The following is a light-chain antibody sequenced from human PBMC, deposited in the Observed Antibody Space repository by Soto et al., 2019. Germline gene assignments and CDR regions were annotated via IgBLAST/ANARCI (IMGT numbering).Light chain of an antibody. J-gene: IGKJ2*01. CDR3: QQYGTSPLYT. CDR2: RAA. CDR1: QSFTSNY. V-gene: IGKV3-20*01. Sequence: EMVLTQAPGTLSFSPGERATLSCTARQSFTSNYLAWYQQKPGQAPRLLIYRAASRATGIPDRFSGSGSGTDFTITISRLEPEDFAVYYCQQYGTSPLYTFGQGTKLEIK.